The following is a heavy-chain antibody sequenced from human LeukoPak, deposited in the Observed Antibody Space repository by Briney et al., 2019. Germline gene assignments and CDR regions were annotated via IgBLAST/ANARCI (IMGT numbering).Heavy chain of an antibody. V-gene: IGHV3-7*01. Sequence: PGGSLRLSCTASGFAFSSYWMGWVRQSPGKGLEWVANIQRDGSGQYYADSVKGRFTVSRDNAKNSLFLQMNSLRDEDASIYYCARGLYTGGWYPDYFDSWGQGTLVTVSS. CDR1: GFAFSSYW. J-gene: IGHJ4*02. D-gene: IGHD6-19*01. CDR3: ARGLYTGGWYPDYFDS. CDR2: IQRDGSGQ.